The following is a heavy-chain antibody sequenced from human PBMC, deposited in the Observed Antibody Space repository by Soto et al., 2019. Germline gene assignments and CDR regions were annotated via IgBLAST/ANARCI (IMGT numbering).Heavy chain of an antibody. J-gene: IGHJ6*02. Sequence: TLSLTCTVSGGSISSSSYYWGWIRQPPGKGLEWIGSIYYSGSTYYNPSLKSRVTISVDTSKNQFSLKLSSVTAADTAVYYCARLAVAGTGPTWYYYYGMDVWGQGTTVTVSS. CDR2: IYYSGST. CDR1: GGSISSSSYY. V-gene: IGHV4-39*01. CDR3: ARLAVAGTGPTWYYYYGMDV. D-gene: IGHD6-19*01.